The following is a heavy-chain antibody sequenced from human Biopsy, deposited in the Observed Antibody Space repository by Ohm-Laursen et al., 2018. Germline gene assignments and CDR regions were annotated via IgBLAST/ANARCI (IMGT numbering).Heavy chain of an antibody. CDR2: VHPNSGAT. D-gene: IGHD3-10*01. J-gene: IGHJ4*02. CDR3: ARDRMTDVFGGPTRTDVFDS. CDR1: GFSFTGYF. V-gene: IGHV1-2*02. Sequence: SVKVSCKASGFSFTGYFIHWVRQSPGQGLEWMGWVHPNSGATNSAEKFRGRVTLTRDTSIGAVYIELRRLKSDDAAVYYCARDRMTDVFGGPTRTDVFDSWGQGTPVTVSS.